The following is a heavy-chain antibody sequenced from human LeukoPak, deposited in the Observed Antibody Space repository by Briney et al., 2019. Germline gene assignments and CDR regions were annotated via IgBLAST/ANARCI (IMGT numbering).Heavy chain of an antibody. CDR1: GGSITRSSYW. CDR3: ARRPHTAMVFYYYYYYMDV. Sequence: SETLSLTCTVSGGSITRSSYWWGWFRQPPGKGLEWIGSIYYSGTTSYSGTTSYTPSLKSRVTISVDTSREQLSLKLNSVTAADTAVYYCARRPHTAMVFYYYYYYMDVWGKGTTVTVSS. CDR2: IYYSGTT. J-gene: IGHJ6*03. D-gene: IGHD5-18*01. V-gene: IGHV4-39*01.